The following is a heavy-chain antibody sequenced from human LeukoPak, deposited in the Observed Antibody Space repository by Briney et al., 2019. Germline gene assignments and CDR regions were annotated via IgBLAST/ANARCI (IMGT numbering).Heavy chain of an antibody. V-gene: IGHV4-61*02. J-gene: IGHJ6*03. CDR1: GGSISSGTYY. CDR2: VYTSGST. CDR3: ARGLYYYDSSAYPLDYYYMDV. Sequence: PSQTLSLTCTVSGGSISSGTYYWSWIRQPAGKGLEWIGRVYTSGSTNYNPSLKSRVTISIDTSRNQFSLKLSSVTAADTAVYYCARGLYYYDSSAYPLDYYYMDVWGKGTTVTISS. D-gene: IGHD3-22*01.